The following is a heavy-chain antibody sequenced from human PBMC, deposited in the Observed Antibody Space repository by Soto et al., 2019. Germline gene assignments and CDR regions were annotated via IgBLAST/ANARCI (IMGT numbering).Heavy chain of an antibody. CDR1: GFSFNIFA. Sequence: GGSLRLSCAASGFSFNIFAMNWVRQAPGQGLEWVSGISGGGGSTYYADSVKGRFTIFRDNSNNTLYLQMNSLRAEDTAVYYCAKDPTSYDSSAQFDSWGQGTLVTVSS. J-gene: IGHJ4*02. V-gene: IGHV3-23*01. D-gene: IGHD3-22*01. CDR2: ISGGGGST. CDR3: AKDPTSYDSSAQFDS.